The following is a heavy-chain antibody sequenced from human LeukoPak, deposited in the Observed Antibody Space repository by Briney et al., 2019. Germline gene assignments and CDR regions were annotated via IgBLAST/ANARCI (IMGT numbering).Heavy chain of an antibody. V-gene: IGHV5-51*01. CDR3: ARGPAGSSWCLDY. J-gene: IGHJ4*02. D-gene: IGHD6-13*01. CDR1: GYSFSTYW. Sequence: GESLQISCQGSGYSFSTYWTGWARQLPGKGLEWMGIIYPHASDVKYTPSFQGQVTISADKSINTAYLQWSSLKASDTAMYYCARGPAGSSWCLDYWGQGTLVTVPS. CDR2: IYPHASDV.